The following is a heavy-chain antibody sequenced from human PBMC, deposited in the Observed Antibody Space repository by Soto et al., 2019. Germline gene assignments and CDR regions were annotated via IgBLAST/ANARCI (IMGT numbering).Heavy chain of an antibody. CDR3: ARDNDEWLRFSPLRF. J-gene: IGHJ4*02. D-gene: IGHD5-12*01. CDR2: IIPIFGTA. V-gene: IGHV1-69*01. CDR1: GGTFSSYA. Sequence: QVQLVQSGAEVKKPGSSVKVSCKASGGTFSSYAISWVRQAPGQGLEWMGGIIPIFGTANYAQKFQGRVTITADESTSTAYMELSSLRSEDTAVYYGARDNDEWLRFSPLRFWGQGTLVTVSS.